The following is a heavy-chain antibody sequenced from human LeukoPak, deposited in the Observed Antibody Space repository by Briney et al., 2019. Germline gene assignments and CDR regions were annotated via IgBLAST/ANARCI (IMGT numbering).Heavy chain of an antibody. CDR2: FDPEDGET. J-gene: IGHJ4*02. CDR3: ATSSGWYDYKY. CDR1: GYTLTELS. V-gene: IGHV1-24*01. Sequence: GASVKVSCKVSGYTLTELSMHWVRQAPGKGLEWMGGFDPEDGETIYAQKFQGRVTMTEGTSTDTAYMELSSLRSEDTAVYYCATSSGWYDYKYWGQGTLVTVSS. D-gene: IGHD6-19*01.